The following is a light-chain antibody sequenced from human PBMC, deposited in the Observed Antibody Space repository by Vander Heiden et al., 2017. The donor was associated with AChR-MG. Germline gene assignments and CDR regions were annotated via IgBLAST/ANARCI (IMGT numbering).Light chain of an antibody. Sequence: SALTQPASVSASPGPSITISCTGTGSDVGDYNYVSWYQQHPGKAPKLMIYDVSNRPSGVSNRFSGSKSGNTASLTISGLQAEDEADYYCSSYTSTFFVFGTGTKVTVL. J-gene: IGLJ1*01. CDR1: GSDVGDYNY. CDR2: DVS. V-gene: IGLV2-14*03. CDR3: SSYTSTFFV.